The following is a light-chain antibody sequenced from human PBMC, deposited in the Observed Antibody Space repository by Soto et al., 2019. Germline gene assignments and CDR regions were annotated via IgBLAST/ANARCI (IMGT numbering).Light chain of an antibody. CDR2: LEGSGSY. J-gene: IGLJ2*01. CDR1: SRHSSYI. Sequence: QPVLTQSSSASASLGSSVKLTCTLSSRHSSYIIAWHQQQPGKAPRYLMKLEGSGSYNKGSGVPDRFSGSSSGADRHLTISNLQFEDEADYYCETWDDTIRVFGGGTKLTVL. CDR3: ETWDDTIRV. V-gene: IGLV4-60*02.